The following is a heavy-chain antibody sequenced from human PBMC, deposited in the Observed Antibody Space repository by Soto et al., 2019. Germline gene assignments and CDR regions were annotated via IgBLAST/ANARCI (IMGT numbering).Heavy chain of an antibody. Sequence: GGCLGLSCAASGFTFSSYALSWVRQAPGKGLEWVSGLSGNAESTYDADSVRGRFIISRDNSNNTLFLQMNSLRAEDTAVYYCARSHDYNYGGSGGQTDYWGRGTLVTVSS. CDR3: ARSHDYNYGGSGGQTDY. D-gene: IGHD4-4*01. J-gene: IGHJ4*02. V-gene: IGHV3-23*01. CDR2: LSGNAEST. CDR1: GFTFSSYA.